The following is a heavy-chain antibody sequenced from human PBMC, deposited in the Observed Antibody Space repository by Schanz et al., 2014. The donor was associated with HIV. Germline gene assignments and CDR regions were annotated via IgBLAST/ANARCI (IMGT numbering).Heavy chain of an antibody. Sequence: EVQLVESGGGLVQPGGSLRLSCAASGFTFSSHWMHWVRQAPGKGLVWVSRINSNEGTTDYADSVKGRFTISRDNAKNTLYLQMNSLRAEDAAVYYCAKDGSPAWGTYRNNGFDAWGLGTLVTVSS. V-gene: IGHV3-74*01. D-gene: IGHD3-16*02. CDR3: AKDGSPAWGTYRNNGFDA. CDR2: INSNEGTT. J-gene: IGHJ5*02. CDR1: GFTFSSHW.